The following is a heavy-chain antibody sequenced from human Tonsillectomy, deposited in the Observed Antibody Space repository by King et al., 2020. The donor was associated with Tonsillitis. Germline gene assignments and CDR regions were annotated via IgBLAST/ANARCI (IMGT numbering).Heavy chain of an antibody. D-gene: IGHD1-1*01. V-gene: IGHV3-30*04. CDR2: ISHDGNNK. CDR1: GFTFSSYA. CDR3: ARVTTILTANMGLRSTGMDV. J-gene: IGHJ6*02. Sequence: VQLVESGGGVVQPGRSLRLSCAASGFTFSSYAMHWVRQAPGKGLEWVAVISHDGNNKYYADSVKGRFTISRDNSKNTLYLQMNSLRAEDTAVYYCARVTTILTANMGLRSTGMDVWGQGTTVTVSS.